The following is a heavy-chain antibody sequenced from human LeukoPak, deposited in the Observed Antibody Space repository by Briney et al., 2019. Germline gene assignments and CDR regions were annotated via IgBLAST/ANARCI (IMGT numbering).Heavy chain of an antibody. Sequence: QPGGSLRLSCAASGFTFSSYAMSWVRQAPGKGLEWVSAISGSGGSTYYADSVKGRFTISRDNSKNTLYLQMNSLRAEDTAVYYCAQHAPVSSGWSTGSSATFDPWGQGTLVTVSS. CDR1: GFTFSSYA. J-gene: IGHJ5*02. V-gene: IGHV3-23*01. CDR3: AQHAPVSSGWSTGSSATFDP. D-gene: IGHD6-19*01. CDR2: ISGSGGST.